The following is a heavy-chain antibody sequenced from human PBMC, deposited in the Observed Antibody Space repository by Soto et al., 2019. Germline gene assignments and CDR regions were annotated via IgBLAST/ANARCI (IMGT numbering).Heavy chain of an antibody. D-gene: IGHD6-19*01. CDR2: IYYRGST. V-gene: IGHV4-39*01. Sequence: SETLSLTCTVSGGSISSNFYYWGWIRQPPGKGLQWIGNIYYRGSTNYNPSLKSPVTISVDTSKNQFSLKLSSVTAADTAVYYCARVSSGWWYFDPWGQGTLVTVSS. CDR3: ARVSSGWWYFDP. CDR1: GGSISSNFYY. J-gene: IGHJ4*02.